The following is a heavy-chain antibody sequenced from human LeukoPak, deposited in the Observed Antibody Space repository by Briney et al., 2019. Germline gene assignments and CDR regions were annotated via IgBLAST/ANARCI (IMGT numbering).Heavy chain of an antibody. Sequence: SGGSLRLSCAASGFTFSSYAMSWVRQAPGKGLEWVSAISGSGGSTYYADSVKGRFTISRDNSKNTLYLQMNSLRAEDTAVYYCAKGTEYSSSSGYFQHWGQGTLVTVSS. J-gene: IGHJ1*01. D-gene: IGHD6-6*01. CDR1: GFTFSSYA. CDR3: AKGTEYSSSSGYFQH. V-gene: IGHV3-23*01. CDR2: ISGSGGST.